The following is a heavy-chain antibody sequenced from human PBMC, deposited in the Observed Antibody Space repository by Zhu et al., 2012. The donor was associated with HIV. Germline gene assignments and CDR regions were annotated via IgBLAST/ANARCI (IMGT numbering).Heavy chain of an antibody. CDR3: ASANSGYFPY. CDR2: IYHSGAP. D-gene: IGHD1-26*01. V-gene: IGHV4-4*02. CDR1: GGSISSSNW. J-gene: IGHJ4*02. Sequence: VQLQQSGPGLVKTSGTLSLTCAVSGGSISSSNWWSWVRQSPGKALEWIGEIYHSGAPTTTRPSRVESPYLIDKSKNQFSLKVNSVTAADTAIYYCASANSGYFPYWGQGSLVTVSS.